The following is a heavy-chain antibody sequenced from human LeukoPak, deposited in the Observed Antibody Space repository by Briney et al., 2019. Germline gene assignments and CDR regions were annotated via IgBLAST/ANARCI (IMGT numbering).Heavy chain of an antibody. J-gene: IGHJ4*02. Sequence: ASVKVSCKASGYTFTSYAISWVRQAPEQRVEWMGWISAYNGNTNYAQKLQGRVTMTTDTSTSTAYMELRSLRSDDTAVYYCARNTCSGGSCYSDYWGQGTLVTVSS. CDR2: ISAYNGNT. D-gene: IGHD2-15*01. CDR3: ARNTCSGGSCYSDY. CDR1: GYTFTSYA. V-gene: IGHV1-18*01.